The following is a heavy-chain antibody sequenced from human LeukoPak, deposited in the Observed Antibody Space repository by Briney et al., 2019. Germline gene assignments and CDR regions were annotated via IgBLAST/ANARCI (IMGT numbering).Heavy chain of an antibody. CDR1: GGSISSYY. J-gene: IGHJ4*02. CDR2: IYYSGST. CDR3: ARAPDGGWCDY. Sequence: PSETLSLTCTVSGGSISSYYWSWIRQPPGKGLEWIGYIYYSGSTNYNPSLKSRVTISVDTSKNQFSLKLSSVTAADTAVNYCARAPDGGWCDYWGQGTLVTVSS. D-gene: IGHD6-19*01. V-gene: IGHV4-59*01.